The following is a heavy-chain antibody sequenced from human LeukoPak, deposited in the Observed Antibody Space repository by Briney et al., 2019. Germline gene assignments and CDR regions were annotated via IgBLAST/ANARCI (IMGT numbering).Heavy chain of an antibody. Sequence: PGGSLRLSCAASGFTFSRYWMHWVRQAPGKGLFWVSRIINDASSTLYAGSVRGRFTISRDNAKNMLYLQMNSLTVGDTGLYYCTRGPLGTGEIDYWGQGTLVTVSS. D-gene: IGHD7-27*01. J-gene: IGHJ4*02. CDR3: TRGPLGTGEIDY. CDR1: GFTFSRYW. CDR2: IINDASST. V-gene: IGHV3-74*01.